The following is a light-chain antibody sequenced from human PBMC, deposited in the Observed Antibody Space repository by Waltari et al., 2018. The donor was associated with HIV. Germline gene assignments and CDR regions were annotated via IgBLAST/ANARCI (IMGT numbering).Light chain of an antibody. J-gene: IGKJ4*01. V-gene: IGKV1-16*02. Sequence: DFQLTQSPSSLSASVGDRVTITCRASQDVSNYLAWFQQKPGEPPKSLIYAASSLQSGVPSKFSGSGSGTHFALTISSLQPEDFATYYCQQYRAYPLTFGGGTNVE. CDR3: QQYRAYPLT. CDR2: AAS. CDR1: QDVSNY.